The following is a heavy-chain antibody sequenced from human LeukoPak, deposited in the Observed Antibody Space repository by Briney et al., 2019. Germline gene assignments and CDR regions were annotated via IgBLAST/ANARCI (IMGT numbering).Heavy chain of an antibody. CDR2: ISYDGSNK. V-gene: IGHV3-30*18. CDR3: AKDLKFGELLMSYSFDY. D-gene: IGHD3-10*01. CDR1: GFTFSSYG. Sequence: GGSLRLSCAASGFTFSSYGMPWVRQAPGKGLEWVAVISYDGSNKYYADSVKGRFTISRDNSKNTLYLKMTSLRAEDTAVYYCAKDLKFGELLMSYSFDYWGQGTLVTVSS. J-gene: IGHJ4*02.